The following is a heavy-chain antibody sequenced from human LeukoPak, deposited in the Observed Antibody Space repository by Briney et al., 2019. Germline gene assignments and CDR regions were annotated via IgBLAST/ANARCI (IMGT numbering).Heavy chain of an antibody. D-gene: IGHD2-15*01. CDR2: IYYSGST. J-gene: IGHJ5*02. CDR3: ARQDSTGTVVVAKWFDP. V-gene: IGHV4-39*01. CDR1: GGSISSSSYY. Sequence: SETLSLTCTVSGGSISSSSYYWGWIRQPPGKGLEWIGSIYYSGSTYYNPSLKSRVTISVDTSKNQFSLKLSSVTAADTAVYYCARQDSTGTVVVAKWFDPWGQGTLVTVSS.